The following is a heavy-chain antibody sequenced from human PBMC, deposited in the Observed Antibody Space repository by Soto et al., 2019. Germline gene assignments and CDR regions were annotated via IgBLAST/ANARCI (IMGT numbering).Heavy chain of an antibody. J-gene: IGHJ3*02. CDR2: MNPNSGNT. D-gene: IGHD2-8*01. V-gene: IGHV1-8*01. CDR3: ARGPSVHCTNGVCSHDAFDI. Sequence: ASVKVSCKASGYTFTSYDINWVQQATGQGLEWMGWMNPNSGNTGYAQKFQGRVTMTRNTSISTAYMELSSLRSEDTAVYYCARGPSVHCTNGVCSHDAFDIWGQGTMVTVSS. CDR1: GYTFTSYD.